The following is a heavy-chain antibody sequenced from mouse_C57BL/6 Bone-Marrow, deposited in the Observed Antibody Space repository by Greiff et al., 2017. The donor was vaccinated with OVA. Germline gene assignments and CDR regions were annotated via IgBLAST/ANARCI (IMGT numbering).Heavy chain of an antibody. CDR2: IYPRSGNT. Sequence: QLKESGAELARPGASVKLSCKASGYTFTSYGISWVKQRTGQGLEWIGEIYPRSGNTYYNEKFKGKATLTADKSSSTAYMELRSLTSEDSAVYFCARSYGSSYFDYWGQGTTLTVSS. CDR3: ARSYGSSYFDY. CDR1: GYTFTSYG. J-gene: IGHJ2*01. V-gene: IGHV1-81*01. D-gene: IGHD1-1*01.